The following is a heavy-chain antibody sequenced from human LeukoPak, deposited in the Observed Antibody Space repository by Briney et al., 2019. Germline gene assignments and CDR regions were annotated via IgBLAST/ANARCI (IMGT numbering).Heavy chain of an antibody. D-gene: IGHD1-1*01. CDR3: ARDGPTGYPSDY. J-gene: IGHJ4*02. CDR1: GFTFSSYW. CDR2: IWDDGSKK. Sequence: GGSLRLSCAASGFTFSSYWMSWVRQAPGKGLEWVAVIWDDGSKKYYADSVKGRFTISRDNSKNTLYLQMNSLRAEDTAVYYCARDGPTGYPSDYWGQGTLVTVSS. V-gene: IGHV3-33*08.